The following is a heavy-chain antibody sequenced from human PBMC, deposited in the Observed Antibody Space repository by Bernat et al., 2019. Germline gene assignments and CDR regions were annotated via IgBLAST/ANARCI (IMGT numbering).Heavy chain of an antibody. CDR1: GGSISSYY. CDR2: IYYSGST. V-gene: IGHV4-59*08. CDR3: ARHGYDYIWGSYRYTGVAAFDI. J-gene: IGHJ3*02. Sequence: QVQLQESGPGLVKPSETLSLTCTVSGGSISSYYWSRIRQPPGKGLEWIGYIYYSGSTNYNPSLKSRVTISVDTSKNQFSLKLSSVTAADTAVYYCARHGYDYIWGSYRYTGVAAFDIWGQGTMVTVSS. D-gene: IGHD3-16*02.